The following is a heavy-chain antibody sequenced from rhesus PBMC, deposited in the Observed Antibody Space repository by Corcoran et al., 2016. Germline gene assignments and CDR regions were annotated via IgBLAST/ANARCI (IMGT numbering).Heavy chain of an antibody. CDR3: ARERVGATTYFDY. J-gene: IGHJ4*01. CDR1: GFSISTTGTG. Sequence: QVTLKESGPALVQPTQTLTLTCTFSGFSISTTGTGVGCIRQPPGKALEWLASIYWNDSKYYSATMKSRLTISKDTSKHQVVLTMTNMDPVDTATYYCARERVGATTYFDYWGQGVLVTVSS. D-gene: IGHD1-44*02. CDR2: IYWNDSK. V-gene: IGHV2-95*01.